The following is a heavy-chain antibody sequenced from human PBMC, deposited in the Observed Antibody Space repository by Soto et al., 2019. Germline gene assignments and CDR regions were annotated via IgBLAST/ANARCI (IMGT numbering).Heavy chain of an antibody. J-gene: IGHJ6*03. CDR2: MNPNSGNT. D-gene: IGHD6-13*01. CDR3: ARVPVSWYYFYVDV. Sequence: QVQLVQSGAEVKKPGASVKVSCKASGYTFTSYDINWVRQATGQGLEWMGWMNPNSGNTGYAQKFQGRVTMTRTTSISTAYMDLSSLRSEGTAVYYCARVPVSWYYFYVDVWGKGTTGTVSS. CDR1: GYTFTSYD. V-gene: IGHV1-8*01.